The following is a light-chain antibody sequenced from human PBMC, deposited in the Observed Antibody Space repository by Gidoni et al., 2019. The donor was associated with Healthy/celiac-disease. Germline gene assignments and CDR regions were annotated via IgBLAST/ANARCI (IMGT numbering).Light chain of an antibody. CDR3: QQYGSSPL. CDR1: QSVSSSY. CDR2: GAS. V-gene: IGKV3-20*01. J-gene: IGKJ2*01. Sequence: ENVLKQCPGTLSLSPGGRATLSCRASQSVSSSYLAWYQQKPGQAPRLLIYGASSRATGIPDRFSGSVSGTDFTLTISRLEPEDFAVYYCQQYGSSPLFGQGTKLEIK.